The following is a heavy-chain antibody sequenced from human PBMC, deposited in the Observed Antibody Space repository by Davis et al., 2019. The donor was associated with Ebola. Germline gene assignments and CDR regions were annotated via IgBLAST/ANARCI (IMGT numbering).Heavy chain of an antibody. CDR1: GFTFSSYW. V-gene: IGHV3-7*03. CDR3: ARDPGQQLVNYYGMDV. CDR2: IKQDGSEK. J-gene: IGHJ6*02. Sequence: GGSLRLSCAASGFTFSSYWMSWVRQAPGKGLEWVANIKQDGSEKYYVDSVKGRFTISRDNAKNSLYLQMNSLRSEDTAVYYCARDPGQQLVNYYGMDVWGQGTTVTVSS. D-gene: IGHD6-13*01.